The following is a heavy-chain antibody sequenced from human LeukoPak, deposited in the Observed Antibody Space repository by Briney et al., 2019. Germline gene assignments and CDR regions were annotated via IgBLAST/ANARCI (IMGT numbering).Heavy chain of an antibody. CDR1: GGSISSGSYY. CDR3: ASEVVVAAKGWFDP. J-gene: IGHJ5*02. V-gene: IGHV4-61*02. CDR2: IYTSGST. Sequence: SETLSLTCTVSGGSISSGSYYWSWIRQPAGKGLEWIGRIYTSGSTNYNPSLKSRVTISVDTSKNQFSLKLSSVTAADTAVYYCASEVVVAAKGWFDPWGQGTLVTVSS. D-gene: IGHD2-15*01.